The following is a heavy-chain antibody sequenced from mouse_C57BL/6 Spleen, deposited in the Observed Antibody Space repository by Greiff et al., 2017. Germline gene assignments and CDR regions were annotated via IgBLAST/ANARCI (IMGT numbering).Heavy chain of an antibody. CDR2: IYPGDGDT. D-gene: IGHD1-1*01. CDR1: GYAFSSYW. V-gene: IGHV1-80*01. CDR3: ARWDPTVVATESLYFDV. J-gene: IGHJ1*03. Sequence: QVQLQQSGAELVKPGASVKISCKASGYAFSSYWMNWVKQRPGKGLEWIGQIYPGDGDTNYNGKCKGKATLTADKSSSTAYMRRSSLTSEDSAVYFCARWDPTVVATESLYFDVCGTGTTVTVSS.